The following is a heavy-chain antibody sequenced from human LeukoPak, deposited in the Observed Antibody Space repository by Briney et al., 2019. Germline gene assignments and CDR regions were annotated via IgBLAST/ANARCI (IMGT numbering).Heavy chain of an antibody. Sequence: ASVKVSCKASGYTFTSYYMHWVRQAPGQGLDWMGIINPIGARTTYAQKFRGRLTMTRDTSTSTVYMELSSLRSEDTAVYYCARETALVTNYYSHYGMDVWGQGTTVTVSS. J-gene: IGHJ6*02. V-gene: IGHV1-46*01. CDR3: ARETALVTNYYSHYGMDV. CDR2: INPIGART. CDR1: GYTFTSYY. D-gene: IGHD5-18*01.